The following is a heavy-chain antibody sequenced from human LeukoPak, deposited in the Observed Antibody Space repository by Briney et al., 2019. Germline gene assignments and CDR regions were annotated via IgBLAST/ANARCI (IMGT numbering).Heavy chain of an antibody. CDR3: ARDVYDFWSGYYIGAFDI. CDR2: IYTSGIT. J-gene: IGHJ3*02. Sequence: PSQTLSLXCTVSGGSISSGSYYWSWIRQPAGKGLEWIGRIYTSGITNYNPSLKSRVTISVDTSKNQFSLKLSSVTAADTAVYYCARDVYDFWSGYYIGAFDIWGQGTMVTVSS. CDR1: GGSISSGSYY. V-gene: IGHV4-61*02. D-gene: IGHD3-3*01.